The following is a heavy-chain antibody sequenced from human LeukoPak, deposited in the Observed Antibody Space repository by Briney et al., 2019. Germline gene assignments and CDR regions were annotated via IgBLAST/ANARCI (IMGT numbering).Heavy chain of an antibody. CDR1: GGSISSYY. D-gene: IGHD5-24*01. CDR2: IYYSGST. J-gene: IGHJ2*01. V-gene: IGHV4-59*08. Sequence: PSETLSLTCTVSGGSISSYYWSWIRQPPGKGLEWIGYIYYSGSTNSNPSLKSRVTISIDTSKNQVSLKLRSVTAADTAVYYCARPLGNGFSYWYFDLWGRGTLVTVSP. CDR3: ARPLGNGFSYWYFDL.